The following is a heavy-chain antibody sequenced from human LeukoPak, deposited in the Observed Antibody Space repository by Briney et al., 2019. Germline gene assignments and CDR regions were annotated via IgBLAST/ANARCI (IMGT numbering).Heavy chain of an antibody. CDR1: GFTLSSYW. D-gene: IGHD2-8*01. CDR2: IRQDGSEK. V-gene: IGHV3-7*01. Sequence: GSLRLSCAASGFTLSSYWMSWVRQAPGKGLEWVANIRQDGSEKYYVDSVKGRFTISRDNAKNSLYLQMNSLRAEDTAVYYCARGPTKGNAFDIWGQGTMVTVSS. J-gene: IGHJ3*02. CDR3: ARGPTKGNAFDI.